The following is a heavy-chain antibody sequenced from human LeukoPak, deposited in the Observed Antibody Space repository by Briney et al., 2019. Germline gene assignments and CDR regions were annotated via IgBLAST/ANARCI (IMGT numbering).Heavy chain of an antibody. V-gene: IGHV3-66*01. D-gene: IGHD5-12*01. CDR1: GFTVSTNY. CDR3: ARATWGYQFDC. CDR2: IYSSGST. Sequence: GGSLRLSCAASGFTVSTNYVSWVRQAPGKGLEWVSVIYSSGSTYYADSVKDRFTISRDGSQNVVYLQMNSLRVEDTAMHYCARATWGYQFDCWGQGTLVTVSS. J-gene: IGHJ4*02.